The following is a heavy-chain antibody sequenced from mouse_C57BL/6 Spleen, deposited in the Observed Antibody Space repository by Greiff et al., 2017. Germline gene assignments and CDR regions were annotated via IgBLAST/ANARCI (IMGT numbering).Heavy chain of an antibody. CDR2: ISSGGSYT. D-gene: IGHD1-1*01. CDR3: ARPLDYYGSSSWFAY. V-gene: IGHV5-6*02. Sequence: DVMLVESGGDLVKPGGSLKLSCAASGFTFSSYGMSWVRQTPDKRLGWVATISSGGSYTYYPDSVKGRFTISRDNAKNTLYLQMSSLKSEDTAMYYCARPLDYYGSSSWFAYWGQGTLVTVSA. J-gene: IGHJ3*01. CDR1: GFTFSSYG.